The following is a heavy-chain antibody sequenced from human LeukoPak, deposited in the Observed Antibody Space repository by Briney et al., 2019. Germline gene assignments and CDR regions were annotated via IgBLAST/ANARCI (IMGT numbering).Heavy chain of an antibody. Sequence: SGTLSLTCAVSGGSISSSNWWSWVRQSPGKGLEWIGEIYRSGTTNYNPSLKSRVTISVDKSKSQFSLKLNSVTAADTAVYYCARVTYSSSWYPFDYWGQGTLVTASS. CDR1: GGSISSSNW. J-gene: IGHJ4*02. V-gene: IGHV4-4*02. CDR3: ARVTYSSSWYPFDY. D-gene: IGHD6-13*01. CDR2: IYRSGTT.